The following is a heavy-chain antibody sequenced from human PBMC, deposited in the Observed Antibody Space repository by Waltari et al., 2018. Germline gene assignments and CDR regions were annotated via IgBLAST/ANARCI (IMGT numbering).Heavy chain of an antibody. D-gene: IGHD4-17*01. V-gene: IGHV4-34*01. Sequence: QVQLQQCGAVLLKPSETPSLTSAVYGGSSRGYFWSWIRLSPGAGLGWIGEINRSGTTTYNPSLKRRVTTSVDTSKNQFSLKLSSVTAADTAVYYCARGPMLDYGANSGHYYYGMDVWGQGTTVTVSS. CDR2: INRSGTT. CDR3: ARGPMLDYGANSGHYYYGMDV. J-gene: IGHJ6*02. CDR1: GGSSRGYF.